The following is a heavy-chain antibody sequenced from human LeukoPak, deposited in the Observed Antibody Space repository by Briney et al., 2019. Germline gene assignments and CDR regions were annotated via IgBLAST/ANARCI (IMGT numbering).Heavy chain of an antibody. CDR1: GGSFSGYY. D-gene: IGHD3-10*01. CDR3: ARCQASYYYGSGSYSFTDY. Sequence: SETLSLTCAVYGGSFSGYYWSWIRQPPGKGLEWIGEINHSGSTNYNPSLKSRVTISVDTSKNQFSLKLSSVTAADTAVYYCARCQASYYYGSGSYSFTDYWGQGTLVTVSS. V-gene: IGHV4-34*01. J-gene: IGHJ4*02. CDR2: INHSGST.